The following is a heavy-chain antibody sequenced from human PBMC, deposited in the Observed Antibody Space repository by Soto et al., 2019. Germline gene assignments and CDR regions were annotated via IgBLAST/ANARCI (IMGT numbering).Heavy chain of an antibody. V-gene: IGHV3-21*01. D-gene: IGHD2-21*02. CDR3: ARDDPSDPAFDI. J-gene: IGHJ3*02. CDR1: GFTFSGYD. CDR2: ISTSSDNI. Sequence: PGGSLRLSCAASGFTFSGYDMNWVRQAPGKGLEWVASISTSSDNIHYADSLKDRFTISRDNAENSLYLHMNNLRADDTAIYYCARDDPSDPAFDIWGRGTMVTVSS.